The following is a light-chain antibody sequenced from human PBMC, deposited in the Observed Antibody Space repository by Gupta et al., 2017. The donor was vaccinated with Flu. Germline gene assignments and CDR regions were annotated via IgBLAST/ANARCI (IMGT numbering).Light chain of an antibody. CDR2: DAS. J-gene: IGKJ1*01. CDR1: RDVRDY. CDR3: QQYDTSPPT. Sequence: EIVLTQSPATVYLSPGEGATLSCGASRDVRDYIAWYQLKPGLAPRLLIYDASRRATGIPDRFSGSGSGRDFTLTLKALEPEDFAVYSCQQYDTSPPTFGQGTRAEI. V-gene: IGKV3D-20*01.